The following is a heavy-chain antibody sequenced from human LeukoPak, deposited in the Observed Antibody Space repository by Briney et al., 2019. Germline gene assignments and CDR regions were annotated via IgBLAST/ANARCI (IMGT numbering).Heavy chain of an antibody. CDR1: GFTFSSYW. D-gene: IGHD3-22*01. CDR3: ARTTYYYDQDY. V-gene: IGHV3-7*01. J-gene: IGHJ4*02. Sequence: GGSPRLSCAASGFTFSSYWMSWVRQAPGKGLEWVANIKQDGSEKYYVDSVKGRFTISRDNAKNSLYLQMNSLRAEDTAVYYCARTTYYYDQDYWGQGTLVTVSS. CDR2: IKQDGSEK.